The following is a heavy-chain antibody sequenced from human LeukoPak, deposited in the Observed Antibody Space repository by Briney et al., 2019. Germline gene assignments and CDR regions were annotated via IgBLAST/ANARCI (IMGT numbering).Heavy chain of an antibody. V-gene: IGHV4-61*01. D-gene: IGHD2-15*01. CDR1: GVSVSSGSYY. CDR3: ARAPPGWYYGMDV. CDR2: IYYSGST. Sequence: PSETLSLTCTVSGVSVSSGSYYWSWIRQPPGKGLEWIGYIYYSGSTNYNPSLKSRVTISVDTSKNQFSLKLSSVTAADTAVYYCARAPPGWYYGMDVWGQGTTVTVSS. J-gene: IGHJ6*02.